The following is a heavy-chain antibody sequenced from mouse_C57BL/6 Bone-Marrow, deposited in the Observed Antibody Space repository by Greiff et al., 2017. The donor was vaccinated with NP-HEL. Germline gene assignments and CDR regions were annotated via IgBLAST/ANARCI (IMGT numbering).Heavy chain of an antibody. CDR3: ARVESSNWDGFAY. V-gene: IGHV1-66*01. J-gene: IGHJ2*01. D-gene: IGHD4-1*01. CDR1: GYSFTSYY. CDR2: IYPGRGNT. Sequence: VQLQQSGPELVKPGASVKISCKASGYSFTSYYIHWVKQRPGQGLEWIGWIYPGRGNTKYNEKFKGKATLTADTSSSTAYMQLGSLTSEDSAVYYCARVESSNWDGFAYWGQGTTLTVSS.